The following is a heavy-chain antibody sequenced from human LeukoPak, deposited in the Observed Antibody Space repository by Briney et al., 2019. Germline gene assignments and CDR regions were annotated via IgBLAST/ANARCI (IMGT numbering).Heavy chain of an antibody. CDR2: ISAYNGNT. CDR3: VRGGHATYDFWSGYYTRDYYYYYMDV. V-gene: IGHV1-18*01. Sequence: GASVKVSCKASGYTFTSYGISWVRQAPGQGLEWMGWISAYNGNTNYAQKLQGRVTMTTDTSTSTAYMELRSLRSDDTAVYYCVRGGHATYDFWSGYYTRDYYYYYMDVWGKGTTVTVSS. CDR1: GYTFTSYG. J-gene: IGHJ6*03. D-gene: IGHD3-3*01.